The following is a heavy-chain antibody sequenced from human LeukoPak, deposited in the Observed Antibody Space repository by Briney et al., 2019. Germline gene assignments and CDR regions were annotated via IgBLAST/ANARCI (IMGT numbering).Heavy chain of an antibody. CDR2: ISGGGTNT. CDR3: AKSFGYSRSWFDN. J-gene: IGHJ4*02. D-gene: IGHD6-13*01. CDR1: RFTFSSYG. Sequence: GGSLRLSCAASRFTFSSYGMAWVRQAPGKGLEWFSSISGGGTNTYYADSVKGRFTISRDNSKNALYLQMSRLRAEDTAVYYCAKSFGYSRSWFDNWGQGTLVTVSS. V-gene: IGHV3-23*01.